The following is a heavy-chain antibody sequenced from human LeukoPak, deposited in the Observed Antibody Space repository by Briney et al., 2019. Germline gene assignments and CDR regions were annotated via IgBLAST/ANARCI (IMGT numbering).Heavy chain of an antibody. CDR3: AKDGAWLRFDD. V-gene: IGHV3-48*03. D-gene: IGHD5-12*01. CDR1: GFTFSSYE. CDR2: ISSSGSTK. Sequence: GGSLRLSCAASGFTFSSYEMNWVRQAPGKGLEWFSYISSSGSTKYYAASVKGRFTLSRDNAKNSLYLQMNSLRAEDTAVYYCAKDGAWLRFDDWGQGILVTVSS. J-gene: IGHJ4*02.